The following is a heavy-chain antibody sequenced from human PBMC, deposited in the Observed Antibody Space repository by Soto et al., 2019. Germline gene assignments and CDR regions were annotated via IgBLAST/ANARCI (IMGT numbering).Heavy chain of an antibody. V-gene: IGHV4-31*03. D-gene: IGHD1-26*01. CDR2: IYYRGTT. Sequence: QVQLQESGPGLVKPSQALSLTCTVSGGSISSGGYYWSWIRQHPGKGLEWIGYIYYRGTTYYNPSLKSRVTIAVDTSKNQFSLKLSSVTAADTAVYYCAREGGIVGATAADYWGQGTLVTVSS. CDR1: GGSISSGGYY. J-gene: IGHJ4*02. CDR3: AREGGIVGATAADY.